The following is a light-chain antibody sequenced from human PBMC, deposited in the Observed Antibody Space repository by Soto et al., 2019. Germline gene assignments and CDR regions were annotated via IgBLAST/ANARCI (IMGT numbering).Light chain of an antibody. J-gene: IGKJ1*01. CDR3: QQRSTWPT. Sequence: EILLTQSPPTLCLSLGARATLCCRASQSVSNRLAWYQQKPGQAPRLLVYDTFNRATGIPTRFSGSVSGPDFSLTISGLEPEDSAVYYCQQRSTWPTFGQGTKVDIK. V-gene: IGKV3-11*01. CDR1: QSVSNR. CDR2: DTF.